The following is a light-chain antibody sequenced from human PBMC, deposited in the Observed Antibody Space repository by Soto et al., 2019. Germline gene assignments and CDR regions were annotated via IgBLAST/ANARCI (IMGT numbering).Light chain of an antibody. CDR2: AAS. V-gene: IGKV1-39*01. CDR3: QQSYDTPWT. Sequence: DIQMTQSPSSLSASVGDRVTITCRASQSISSYLNWYQQKPGKAPNLLIYAASNLQSGVPSRFSGSGSGTDFTLTISSLQPEDFATYYCQQSYDTPWTFGQGTKVEIK. CDR1: QSISSY. J-gene: IGKJ1*01.